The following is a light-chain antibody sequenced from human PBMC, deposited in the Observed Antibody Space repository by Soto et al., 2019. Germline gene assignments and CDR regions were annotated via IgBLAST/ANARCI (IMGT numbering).Light chain of an antibody. J-gene: IGKJ1*01. CDR1: QSLSSGY. Sequence: EIVLTHSSGTLSLSPGEIVTLSWRASQSLSSGYLAWYQQKFGQAPRLLIYGASSRATGIPDRFSGSGSGTDFTLTISRLENEDFEVYYCQQYGSSPRTFGQGTKVDIK. V-gene: IGKV3-20*01. CDR2: GAS. CDR3: QQYGSSPRT.